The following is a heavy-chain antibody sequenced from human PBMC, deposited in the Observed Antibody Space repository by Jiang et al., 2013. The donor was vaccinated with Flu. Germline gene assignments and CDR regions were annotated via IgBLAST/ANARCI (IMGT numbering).Heavy chain of an antibody. Sequence: GAEVKKPGSSVKVSCKASGNIFSNYAISWVRQAPGQGLEWVGGIMPIFGVTNYAQKFQGRVTITADKSTSTANMEVSSLELEDTAIYYCAAIPSTVLGGFDCWGQGTLIAVSS. CDR1: GNIFSNYA. V-gene: IGHV1-69*17. D-gene: IGHD2-21*01. J-gene: IGHJ4*02. CDR2: IMPIFGVT. CDR3: AAIPSTVLGGFDC.